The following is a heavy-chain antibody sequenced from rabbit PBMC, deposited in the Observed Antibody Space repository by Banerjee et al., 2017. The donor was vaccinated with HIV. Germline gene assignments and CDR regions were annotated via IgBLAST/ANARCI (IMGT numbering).Heavy chain of an antibody. D-gene: IGHD2-1*01. Sequence: QSLEESGGDLVKPGASLTLTCTASGFSLSSYNIQWVRQAPGKGLEWIACIYNGDDTYYASWAKGRFTISKTSSTTVTLQMTSLTAADTATYFCAREYGGYGQMWGQGTLVTVS. V-gene: IGHV1S40*01. J-gene: IGHJ4*01. CDR2: IYNGDDT. CDR1: GFSLSSYN. CDR3: AREYGGYGQM.